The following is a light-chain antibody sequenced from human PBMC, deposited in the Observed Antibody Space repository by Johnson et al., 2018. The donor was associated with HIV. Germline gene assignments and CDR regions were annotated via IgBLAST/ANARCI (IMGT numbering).Light chain of an antibody. Sequence: QSVLTQPPSVSAAPGQKVTISCSGSSSNIGNNYVSWYQQLPGTAPKLLIYENTKRPSGIPDRFSGSTSGTSATLGITGLQTGDEADYYCGTWDSSLSGVFGTGTKVTVL. J-gene: IGLJ1*01. CDR1: SSNIGNNY. V-gene: IGLV1-51*02. CDR2: ENT. CDR3: GTWDSSLSGV.